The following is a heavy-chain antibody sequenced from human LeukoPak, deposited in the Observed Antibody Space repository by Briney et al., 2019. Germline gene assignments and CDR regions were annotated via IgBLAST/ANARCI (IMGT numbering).Heavy chain of an antibody. Sequence: KPGGSLRLSCVASGFPFSSYYVNWVRQAPGKGLEWVSCISSRSTYIFYSDSVRGRFAISRDDARNSLHLQLNSLRAEDTAVYYCVRESHGSFDYWGQGSLITVSA. CDR1: GFPFSSYY. CDR2: ISSRSTYI. V-gene: IGHV3-21*01. CDR3: VRESHGSFDY. J-gene: IGHJ4*02.